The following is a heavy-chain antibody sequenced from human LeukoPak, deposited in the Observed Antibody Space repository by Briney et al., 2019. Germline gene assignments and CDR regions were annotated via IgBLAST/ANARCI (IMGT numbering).Heavy chain of an antibody. CDR1: GGSFSGYY. Sequence: SETLSLTCAVYGGSFSGYYWSWIRQPPGKGLEWIGEINHSGSTNYNPSLKSRVTISVDTSKNQFSLKLSSVTAADTAVYYCAGGYCSGGSCYSGMVDYWGQGTLVTVSS. CDR2: INHSGST. J-gene: IGHJ4*02. D-gene: IGHD2-15*01. CDR3: AGGYCSGGSCYSGMVDY. V-gene: IGHV4-34*01.